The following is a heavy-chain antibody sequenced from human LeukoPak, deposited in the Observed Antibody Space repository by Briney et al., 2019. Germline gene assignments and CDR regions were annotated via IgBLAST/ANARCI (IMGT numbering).Heavy chain of an antibody. J-gene: IGHJ6*02. Sequence: GGSLRLSCAASGFTFSSYSMNWVRPAPGKGLEWVSSISSSSSYIYYADSVKGRFTISRDNAKNSLYLQMNSLRAEDTAVYYCASPGGNDSSGYYNYYYYGMDVWGQGTTVTVSS. D-gene: IGHD3-22*01. CDR2: ISSSSSYI. CDR3: ASPGGNDSSGYYNYYYYGMDV. CDR1: GFTFSSYS. V-gene: IGHV3-21*01.